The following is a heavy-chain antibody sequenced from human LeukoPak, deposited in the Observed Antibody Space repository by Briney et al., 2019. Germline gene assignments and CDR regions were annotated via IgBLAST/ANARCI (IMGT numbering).Heavy chain of an antibody. Sequence: GASVKVSCKVSGYTLTELSMHWVRQAPGKGLEWMGGFDPEDGETIYAQKFQGRVTMTEDTSTDTAYMELSSLRSEDTAVYYCARDKEQDIVVVPAALPQQYYYYYYGMDVWGQGTTVTVSS. V-gene: IGHV1-24*01. CDR1: GYTLTELS. D-gene: IGHD2-2*01. CDR2: FDPEDGET. J-gene: IGHJ6*02. CDR3: ARDKEQDIVVVPAALPQQYYYYYYGMDV.